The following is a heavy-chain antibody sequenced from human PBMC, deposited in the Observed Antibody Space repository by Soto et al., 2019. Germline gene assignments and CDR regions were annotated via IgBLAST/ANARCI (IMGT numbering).Heavy chain of an antibody. CDR2: IYHSGST. CDR3: ARDKITGLFDY. Sequence: LETLPLTCAVSGGSSSSSNWWSWVRQPPGKGLEWIGEIYHSGSTNYNPSLKSRVTISVDTSKNQFSLKLTSVTAADTAVYYCARDKITGLFDYWGQGTHVTVSS. CDR1: GGSSSSSNW. V-gene: IGHV4-4*02. J-gene: IGHJ4*02. D-gene: IGHD2-8*02.